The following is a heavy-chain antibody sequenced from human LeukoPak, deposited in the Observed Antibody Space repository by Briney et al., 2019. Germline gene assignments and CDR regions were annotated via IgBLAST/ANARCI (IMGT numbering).Heavy chain of an antibody. CDR1: GYSFTSYW. J-gene: IGHJ4*02. Sequence: GESLKISCKGSGYSFTSYWIGWVRQMPGKGLEWMGIIYPGDSDTRYSPSFRGQVTISADKSINTAYLQWSSLKASDTAMYYCARVAKTGYSSSSDYFDYWGQGTLVTVSS. CDR2: IYPGDSDT. D-gene: IGHD6-6*01. CDR3: ARVAKTGYSSSSDYFDY. V-gene: IGHV5-51*01.